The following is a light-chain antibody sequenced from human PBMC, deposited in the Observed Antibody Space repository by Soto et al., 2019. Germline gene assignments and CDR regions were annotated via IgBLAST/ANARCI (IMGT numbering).Light chain of an antibody. J-gene: IGKJ2*01. Sequence: DIQMTQSPSSLSASIGDRVTITCRASQSISSYLNWFQQKRGEAPKLLIQAASSLQSGVPSRFSGSGSGTDFTLTINSLQPEDFAVYYCQQSYSAPVTFGQGTKL. CDR3: QQSYSAPVT. V-gene: IGKV1-39*01. CDR1: QSISSY. CDR2: AAS.